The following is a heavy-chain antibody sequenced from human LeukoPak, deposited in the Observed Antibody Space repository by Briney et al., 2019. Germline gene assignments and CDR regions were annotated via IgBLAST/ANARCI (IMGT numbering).Heavy chain of an antibody. V-gene: IGHV3-30*04. CDR3: ARVPSDSSSGWYG. D-gene: IGHD6-19*01. J-gene: IGHJ4*02. CDR1: GFTFSSYA. Sequence: PGGSLRLSCAASGFTFSSYAMHWVRQAPGKGLEWVAAISYDGSNKYSADSVKGRFTISRDNARNSLYLQMNSLRAEDTAVYYCARVPSDSSSGWYGWGQGTLVTVSS. CDR2: ISYDGSNK.